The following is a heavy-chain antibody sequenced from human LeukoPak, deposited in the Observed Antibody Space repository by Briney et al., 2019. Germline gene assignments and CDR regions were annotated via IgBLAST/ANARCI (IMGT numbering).Heavy chain of an antibody. CDR1: GYTFTNYD. D-gene: IGHD3-9*01. CDR2: VNPNSGNR. V-gene: IGHV1-8*03. CDR3: ARGTISGIRSFDP. Sequence: GASVKVSCKASGYTFTNYDINWVRQATGQGLEWMGWVNPNSGNRGYAQKFQGRLTITRNTSISTAYLDLSSLRSDDTAVYYCARGTISGIRSFDPWGQGTLVTVSS. J-gene: IGHJ5*02.